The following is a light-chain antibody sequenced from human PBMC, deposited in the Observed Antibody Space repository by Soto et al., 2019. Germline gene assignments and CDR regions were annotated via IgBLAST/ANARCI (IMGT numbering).Light chain of an antibody. V-gene: IGKV1-5*01. J-gene: IGKJ5*01. CDR3: QQYHRYPIT. CDR1: QSISVW. Sequence: DIQMTQSPSTLSASVGDRVSITCRASQSISVWLAWFQQRSGKAPKLLISAASSLESGVPSRFSGSGSGTEFTLTISSLQADDFATYYCQQYHRYPITFGQGTRLEIK. CDR2: AAS.